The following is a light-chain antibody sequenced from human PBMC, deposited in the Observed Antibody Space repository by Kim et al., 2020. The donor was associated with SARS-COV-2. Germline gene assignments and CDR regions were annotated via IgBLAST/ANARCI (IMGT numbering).Light chain of an antibody. J-gene: IGLJ1*01. CDR2: DVT. CDR3: SSSTSSGAVYV. Sequence: QSALTQPASVSESPGQSITISCTGTSSDIGSYKSVSWYRLHPGTAPKLMIYDVTKRPSGISDRFSGSKSGNTASLTISGLQAEDEADYYCSSSTSSGAVYVFGTGTKVTVL. CDR1: SSDIGSYKS. V-gene: IGLV2-14*03.